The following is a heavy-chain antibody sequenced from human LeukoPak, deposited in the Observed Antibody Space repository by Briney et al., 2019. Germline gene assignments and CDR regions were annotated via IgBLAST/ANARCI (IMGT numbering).Heavy chain of an antibody. Sequence: GESLKVSCKASGYTFTGYYMHWVRQAPGQGLEWVGLVNPNNGDTKYAQKFQGRVTMTRDTSVSTAYMELSRLRSDDTAVYYCARDSRVTNGDYWGQGTLVTVSS. CDR2: VNPNNGDT. D-gene: IGHD3-10*01. V-gene: IGHV1-2*02. CDR1: GYTFTGYY. J-gene: IGHJ4*02. CDR3: ARDSRVTNGDY.